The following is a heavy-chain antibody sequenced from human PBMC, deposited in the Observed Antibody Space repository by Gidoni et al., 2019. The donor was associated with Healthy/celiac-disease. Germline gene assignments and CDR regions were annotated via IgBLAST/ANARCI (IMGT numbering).Heavy chain of an antibody. CDR2: IYHSGST. CDR1: GYSISSGYY. Sequence: VQLQESGPGLVKPSETLSLTCTASGYSISSGYYWGWIRQPPGKGLEWIGSIYHSGSTYYNPSLKSRVTISVDTSKNQFSLKLSSVTAADTAVYYCAREKRIVGATTPRGDYWGQGTLVTVSS. V-gene: IGHV4-38-2*02. J-gene: IGHJ4*02. D-gene: IGHD1-26*01. CDR3: AREKRIVGATTPRGDY.